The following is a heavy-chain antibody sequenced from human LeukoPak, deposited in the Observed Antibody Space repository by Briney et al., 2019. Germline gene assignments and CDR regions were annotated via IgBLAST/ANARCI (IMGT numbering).Heavy chain of an antibody. CDR3: ARRLYYDGSGYLE. J-gene: IGHJ1*01. Sequence: PSETLSLTCSVSGDSVSRSDSYWDWIRQPPGKGLEWIGTIYYSGRTYYSPSLKSRVTMSVDPSNNQFSLTLRSVTAADTAVYYCARRLYYDGSGYLEWGQGNLLSVSS. D-gene: IGHD3-22*01. V-gene: IGHV4-39*01. CDR1: GDSVSRSDSY. CDR2: IYYSGRT.